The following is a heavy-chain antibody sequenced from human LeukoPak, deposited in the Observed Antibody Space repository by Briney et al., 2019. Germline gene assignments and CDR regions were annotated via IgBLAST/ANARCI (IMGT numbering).Heavy chain of an antibody. CDR1: GFTFRSYW. CDR2: IKHDGSEK. Sequence: GGSLRLSCAASGFTFRSYWMNWVRQAPGKGLEWVANIKHDGSEKYYVVSMKGRFTISRDNAKNSLYLQMNSLRAEDTAVYYCAVGRRLYYMDVWGKGTTVTVSS. CDR3: AVGRRLYYMDV. J-gene: IGHJ6*03. V-gene: IGHV3-7*01.